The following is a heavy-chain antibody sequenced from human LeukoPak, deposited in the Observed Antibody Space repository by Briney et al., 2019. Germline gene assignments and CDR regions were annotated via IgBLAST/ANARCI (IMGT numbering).Heavy chain of an antibody. J-gene: IGHJ6*02. Sequence: GGSLRLSCAAWSFTLSRYWMTWPRQAPGKGLEWVSGISGGGGNAFYADSVKGRFTISRDISRSTLYLQLNSLRAEDTAVYFWARYWGDQVYFGMDVWGQGTTVTVSS. CDR3: ARYWGDQVYFGMDV. CDR1: SFTLSRYW. CDR2: ISGGGGNA. V-gene: IGHV3-23*01. D-gene: IGHD2-8*02.